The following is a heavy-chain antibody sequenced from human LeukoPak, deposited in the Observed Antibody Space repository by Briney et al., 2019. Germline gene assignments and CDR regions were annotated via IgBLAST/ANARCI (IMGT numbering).Heavy chain of an antibody. V-gene: IGHV3-21*01. Sequence: GGSLRLSCAASGFTFSSYSMNWVRQAPGKGLEWVSSIRNSSSYIYYADSLKGRFTISRDNAKDTLYLKMNSLRAEDTAVYYCAKGHGWEASYYYYYMDVWGKGTTVTISS. CDR3: AKGHGWEASYYYYYMDV. J-gene: IGHJ6*03. CDR1: GFTFSSYS. D-gene: IGHD1-26*01. CDR2: IRNSSSYI.